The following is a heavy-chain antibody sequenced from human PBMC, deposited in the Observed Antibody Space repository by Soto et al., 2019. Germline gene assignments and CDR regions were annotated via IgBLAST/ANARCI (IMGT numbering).Heavy chain of an antibody. CDR2: ISAYNGNT. J-gene: IGHJ6*02. CDR3: ARVRGDIVVVPAATPYYYYGMDV. V-gene: IGHV1-18*01. Sequence: VASVKVSCKASGYTFTSYGISWVRQAPGQGLEWMGWISAYNGNTNYAQKLQGRVTMTTDTSTSTAYMELRSLRSDDTAVYYCARVRGDIVVVPAATPYYYYGMDVWGQGTTVTVSS. CDR1: GYTFTSYG. D-gene: IGHD2-2*01.